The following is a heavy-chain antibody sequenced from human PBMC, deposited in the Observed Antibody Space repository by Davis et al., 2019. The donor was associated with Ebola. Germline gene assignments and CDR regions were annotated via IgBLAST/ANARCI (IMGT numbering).Heavy chain of an antibody. CDR1: GGSISSYY. J-gene: IGHJ3*02. CDR2: IYYSGST. V-gene: IGHV4-59*01. Sequence: SETLSLTCTVSGGSISSYYWSWIRQPPGKGLEWIGYIYYSGSTNYNPSLKSRVTISVDTSKNQFSLKLSSVTAADTAVYYCARSAKDAFDIWGQGTMVTVSS. CDR3: ARSAKDAFDI.